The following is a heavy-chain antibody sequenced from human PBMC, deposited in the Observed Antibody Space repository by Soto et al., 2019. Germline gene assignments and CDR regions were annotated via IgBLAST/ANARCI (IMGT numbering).Heavy chain of an antibody. J-gene: IGHJ4*02. V-gene: IGHV3-64*01. CDR1: VFTFSSYA. CDR3: ARGPGYYFEY. Sequence: EVQLVESGGGLVQPGGSLRLSCAASVFTFSSYAMHWIRQAPGKGLEYVSAISSNGGSTYYANSVKGRFTISRDNSKNTLYLQMGSLRAEDMAVYYCARGPGYYFEYWGQGTLVTVSS. CDR2: ISSNGGST.